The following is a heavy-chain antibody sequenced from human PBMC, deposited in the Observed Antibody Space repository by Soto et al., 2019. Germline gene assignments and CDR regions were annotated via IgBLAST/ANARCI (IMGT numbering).Heavy chain of an antibody. CDR1: FTSYD. CDR2: TNPNSGNT. CDR3: ARGPGSSDWRFSYYYMDV. J-gene: IGHJ6*02. Sequence: QVQLVQSGAEVKKPGASVKVSCTFTSYDINWVRQATGQGLEWMGWTNPNSGNTRYAQKFQGRVTMTRNTSNFTAYMELSSLRSEDTAVYYCARGPGSSDWRFSYYYMDVWGQGTTVTVSS. V-gene: IGHV1-8*01. D-gene: IGHD6-19*01.